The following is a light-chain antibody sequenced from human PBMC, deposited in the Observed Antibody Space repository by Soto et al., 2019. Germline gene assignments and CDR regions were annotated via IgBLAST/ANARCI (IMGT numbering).Light chain of an antibody. CDR2: DAS. V-gene: IGKV1-33*01. J-gene: IGKJ3*01. CDR3: QQYDNLPRT. Sequence: DIQMTQSPSSLSASVGARVTITCQASQDISNYLNWYQQKPGKAPKLLIYDASNLETGVPSRFSGSGSGTDFTFTISSLQPEDIATYYCQQYDNLPRTFGPGTKVYIK. CDR1: QDISNY.